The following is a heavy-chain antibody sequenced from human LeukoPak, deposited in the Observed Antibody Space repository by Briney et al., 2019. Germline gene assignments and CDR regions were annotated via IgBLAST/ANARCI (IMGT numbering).Heavy chain of an antibody. J-gene: IGHJ3*02. CDR2: IFSGGST. CDR3: ARGRRWDLLVSLIDASDI. CDR1: GFSVSSNF. Sequence: GGSLRLSCAASGFSVSSNFMTWVRQAPGKGLEWLSVIFSGGSTYYADSVKGRFTISRDNSKNTLYLQMSSLKAEDTAVYFCARGRRWDLLVSLIDASDIWGQGTMVTVSS. V-gene: IGHV3-53*01. D-gene: IGHD4-23*01.